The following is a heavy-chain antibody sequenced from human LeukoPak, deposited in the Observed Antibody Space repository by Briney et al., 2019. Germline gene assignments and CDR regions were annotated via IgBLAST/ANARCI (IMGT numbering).Heavy chain of an antibody. D-gene: IGHD6-19*01. CDR3: ARGHPGYASGWPDY. CDR2: VSPSSGNT. V-gene: IGHV1-8*01. J-gene: IGHJ4*02. CDR1: GYSSTSHN. Sequence: GASVKVSCKTSGYSSTSHNIDWVRQATGQGLEWMGWVSPSSGNTAYAQKFQGRVTMTRDTSISTAYMELSSLTSEDTAVYYCARGHPGYASGWPDYWGQGTLVTVSS.